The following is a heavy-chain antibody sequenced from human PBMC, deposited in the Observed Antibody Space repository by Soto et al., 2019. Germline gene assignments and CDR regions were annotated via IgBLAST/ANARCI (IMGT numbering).Heavy chain of an antibody. Sequence: PGGSLRLSCAASGFTFTRYSMNWVRQAPGKGLEWVSSISSTTNYIYYGDSMKGRFTISRDNVKNSLYLEMNSLRAEDTAVYYCARESEDLTSNFDYGGQGTLVTVSS. CDR1: GFTFTRYS. J-gene: IGHJ4*02. CDR2: ISSTTNYI. V-gene: IGHV3-21*06. CDR3: ARESEDLTSNFDY.